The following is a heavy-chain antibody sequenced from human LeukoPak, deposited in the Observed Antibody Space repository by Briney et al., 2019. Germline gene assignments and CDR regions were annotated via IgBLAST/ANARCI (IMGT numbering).Heavy chain of an antibody. CDR1: GYTFTGYY. J-gene: IGHJ3*02. V-gene: IGHV1-8*02. CDR2: MNPNSGNT. D-gene: IGHD3-10*01. Sequence: ASVKVSCKASGYTFTGYYMHWVRQAPGQGLEWMGWMNPNSGNTGYAQKFKGRVTMTRNTSISTAYMELSSLRSEDTAVYYCARGLTYYYGSGSYLHDAFDIWGQGTMVTVSS. CDR3: ARGLTYYYGSGSYLHDAFDI.